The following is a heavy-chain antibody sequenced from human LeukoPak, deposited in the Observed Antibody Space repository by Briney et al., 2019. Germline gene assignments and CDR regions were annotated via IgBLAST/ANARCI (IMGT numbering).Heavy chain of an antibody. Sequence: PGGSLRLSCAASGFTFSNYAMSWVRQAPGKGLEWVSAISGSGGSTYYADSVKGRFTISRDNSKNTLYLQMNSLRAEDTAVYYCASLGSSSGWYWENWFDPWGQGTLVTVSS. CDR2: ISGSGGST. CDR3: ASLGSSSGWYWENWFDP. D-gene: IGHD6-19*01. J-gene: IGHJ5*02. CDR1: GFTFSNYA. V-gene: IGHV3-23*01.